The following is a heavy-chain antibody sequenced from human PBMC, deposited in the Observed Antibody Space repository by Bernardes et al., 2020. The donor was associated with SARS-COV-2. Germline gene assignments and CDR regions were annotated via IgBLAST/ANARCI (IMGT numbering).Heavy chain of an antibody. CDR1: GFPSSAYT. V-gene: IGHV3-21*01. Sequence: GGSLRPSCAASGFPSSAYTINWVRQGRGKGLEWVSSISSSGSPIYYADSVKGRFTISRDNAKNSVYLQMNSLRVEDTAVYYCVREVSWGQGTLVTVSS. CDR3: VREVS. CDR2: ISSSGSPI. J-gene: IGHJ5*02.